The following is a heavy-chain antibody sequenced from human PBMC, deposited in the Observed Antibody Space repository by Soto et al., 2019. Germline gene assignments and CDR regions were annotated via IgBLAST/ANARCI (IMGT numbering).Heavy chain of an antibody. Sequence: GGSLRLSCAASGFTVSSNYMSWVRQAPGKGLEWVSVIYSGGNTYYADSVKGRFTNSRDNSKNTLYLQMNSLRAEDTAVYYCARHAVGFFDYWGQGTLVTVSS. CDR3: ARHAVGFFDY. CDR2: IYSGGNT. D-gene: IGHD1-26*01. J-gene: IGHJ4*02. CDR1: GFTVSSNY. V-gene: IGHV3-66*04.